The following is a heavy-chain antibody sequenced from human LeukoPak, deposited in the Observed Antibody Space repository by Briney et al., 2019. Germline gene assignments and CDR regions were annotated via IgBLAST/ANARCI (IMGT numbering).Heavy chain of an antibody. D-gene: IGHD6-13*01. J-gene: IGHJ4*02. Sequence: SVKVSCKASGGTFSSYAISWVRQAPGQGLEWMGGIIPIFGTANYAQKFQGRVTITADESTSTAYMELSSLRSEDTAVYYCARAETISSSWPYYFDYWGQGTLVTVSS. V-gene: IGHV1-69*13. CDR1: GGTFSSYA. CDR3: ARAETISSSWPYYFDY. CDR2: IIPIFGTA.